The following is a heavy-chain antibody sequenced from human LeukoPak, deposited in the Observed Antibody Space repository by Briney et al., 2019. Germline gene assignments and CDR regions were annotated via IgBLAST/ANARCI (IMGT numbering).Heavy chain of an antibody. CDR3: ARTYNWNYEVRYYFDY. Sequence: SETLSLTCTVSGVSISSYYWSWIRQPPGKGLEWIGYIYYSGSTNYNPSLKSRVTISVDTSKNQFSLKLSSVTAADTAVYYCARTYNWNYEVRYYFDYWGQGTLVTVSS. CDR2: IYYSGST. D-gene: IGHD1-7*01. V-gene: IGHV4-59*01. J-gene: IGHJ4*02. CDR1: GVSISSYY.